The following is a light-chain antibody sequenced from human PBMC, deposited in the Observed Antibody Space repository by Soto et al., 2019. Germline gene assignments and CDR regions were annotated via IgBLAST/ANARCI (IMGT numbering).Light chain of an antibody. CDR2: EVT. CDR1: SSDVGNYNL. V-gene: IGLV2-23*02. Sequence: QSALTQPASVSGSPGQSITISCTGTSSDVGNYNLVSWYQQHPGKATKLMIYEVTKRPSGISNRFSGSKSGNTASLTISVLYAEDEADYYCCSYAGSSTLVFGTGTKVT. J-gene: IGLJ1*01. CDR3: CSYAGSSTLV.